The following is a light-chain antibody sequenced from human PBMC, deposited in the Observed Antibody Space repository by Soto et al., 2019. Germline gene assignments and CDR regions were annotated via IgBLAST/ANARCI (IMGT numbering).Light chain of an antibody. J-gene: IGKJ5*01. CDR2: RTF. CDR3: LQYDTSPPT. CDR1: QTIARRY. Sequence: EIVLTQSPGTLSLSPGERATLSCRASQTIARRYLAWYQHQPGQAPSLLIYRTFARAPGITDRFSGGGSGTDFTLTISRLEREDLAVDYCLQYDTSPPTFGHGTRLDIE. V-gene: IGKV3-20*01.